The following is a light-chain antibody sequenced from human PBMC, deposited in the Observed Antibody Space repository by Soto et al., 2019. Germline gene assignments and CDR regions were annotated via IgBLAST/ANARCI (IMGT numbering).Light chain of an antibody. J-gene: IGKJ1*01. CDR1: QTITRY. CDR2: AAS. CDR3: QQSFNTPRT. V-gene: IGKV1-39*01. Sequence: DVHMTQSPSSLSASVGERFTITCRSSQTITRYLNWYQHKPGKPPKLLIYAASTLQSGVPSRFSGSGSGTDFTLTISSLQPEDFATYFCQQSFNTPRTFGQGTKVDIK.